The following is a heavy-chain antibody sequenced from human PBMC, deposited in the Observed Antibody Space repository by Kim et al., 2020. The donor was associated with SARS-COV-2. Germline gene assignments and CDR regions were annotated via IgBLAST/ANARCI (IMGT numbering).Heavy chain of an antibody. J-gene: IGHJ3*02. CDR3: ARRGYYYDSSGYNHDAFDI. Sequence: SETLSLTCTVSGGSISSSSYYWGWIRQPPGKGLEWIGSIYYSGSTYYNPSLKSRVTISVDTSKNQFSLKLSSVTAADTAVYYCARRGYYYDSSGYNHDAFDIWGQGTMVTVSS. CDR2: IYYSGST. V-gene: IGHV4-39*01. D-gene: IGHD3-22*01. CDR1: GGSISSSSYY.